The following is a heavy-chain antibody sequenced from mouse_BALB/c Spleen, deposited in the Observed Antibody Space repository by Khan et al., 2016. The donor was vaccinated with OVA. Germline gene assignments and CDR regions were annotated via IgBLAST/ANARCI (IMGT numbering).Heavy chain of an antibody. Sequence: QIQLVQSGPELKKPGETVKISCKASGYTFTDYSMHWVKQAPGKGLKWMGWINTETGEPTYADDFKGRFAFSLETSASTAYLQINNLKNEDTATYFGASDRYDYFDDWGQGTTLTVSS. CDR3: ASDRYDYFDD. CDR1: GYTFTDYS. J-gene: IGHJ2*01. D-gene: IGHD2-14*01. CDR2: INTETGEP. V-gene: IGHV9-2-1*01.